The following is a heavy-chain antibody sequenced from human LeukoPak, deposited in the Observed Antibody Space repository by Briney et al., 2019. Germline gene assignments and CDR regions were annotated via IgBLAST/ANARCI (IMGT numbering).Heavy chain of an antibody. CDR3: ARDVVDTAMVKRVYYYGMDV. CDR2: VST. D-gene: IGHD5-18*01. Sequence: VSTNDNPSLKSLVTISVDTSKNQFSLKLSSVTAADTAVYYCARDVVDTAMVKRVYYYGMDVWGKGTTVTVSS. V-gene: IGHV4-59*01. J-gene: IGHJ6*04.